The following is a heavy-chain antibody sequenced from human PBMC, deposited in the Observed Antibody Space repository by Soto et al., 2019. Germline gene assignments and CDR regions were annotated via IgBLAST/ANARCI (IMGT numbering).Heavy chain of an antibody. J-gene: IGHJ4*02. CDR3: ARQGVAGL. Sequence: EVQLVESGGGLIQPGGSLRLSWVVSGFSVSSNYMSWIRQAPGQGLEWVSAIYSGGSTDYADSVKGRFTISRDSSTNTIYLPMNSLRVEDTAVYYCARQGVAGLWGQGTLVTVSS. CDR2: IYSGGST. D-gene: IGHD6-19*01. CDR1: GFSVSSNY. V-gene: IGHV3-53*01.